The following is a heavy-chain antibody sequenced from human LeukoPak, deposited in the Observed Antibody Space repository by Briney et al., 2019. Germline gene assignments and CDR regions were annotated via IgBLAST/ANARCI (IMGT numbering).Heavy chain of an antibody. V-gene: IGHV4-59*08. CDR1: GGSISSYY. D-gene: IGHD3-22*01. J-gene: IGHJ3*02. Sequence: KPSETLSPTCTVSGGSISSYYWTWIRQPPGKGLEWIGYIYYSGSTNYNPSLKSRVTTSLDTSKNQFSLKLSSVTAADTAVYYCARHGGATMIGGFLHALDIWGQGTMVTVSS. CDR3: ARHGGATMIGGFLHALDI. CDR2: IYYSGST.